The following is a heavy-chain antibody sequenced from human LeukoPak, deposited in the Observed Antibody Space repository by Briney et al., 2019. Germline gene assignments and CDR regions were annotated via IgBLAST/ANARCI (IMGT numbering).Heavy chain of an antibody. CDR1: GFTFSDYY. CDR3: ARFSRGYYIDY. Sequence: GGSLRLSCAASGFTFSDYYMTWIHQAPGKGLEWVSYISGSGSNIYFADSVKGRFTISRDNAKNSLYLQMNTLRAEDTAVYYSARFSRGYYIDYWGQGTLVTVSS. D-gene: IGHD3-22*01. J-gene: IGHJ4*02. CDR2: ISGSGSNI. V-gene: IGHV3-11*04.